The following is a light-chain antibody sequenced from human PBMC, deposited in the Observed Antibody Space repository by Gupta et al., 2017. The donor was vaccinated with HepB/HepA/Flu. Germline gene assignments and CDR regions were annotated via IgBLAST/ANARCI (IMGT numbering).Light chain of an antibody. Sequence: EIVLTQSPATLSLSPGERATLSCKASQSVSGSLAWYQLKPDQAPRLLIYDASNRDTGIPARFSGSGFGKDLTLTISSREQEDFAGYYCQQSSNWPRLTFGGGTKVEIK. V-gene: IGKV3-11*01. CDR2: DAS. CDR3: QQSSNWPRLT. J-gene: IGKJ4*01. CDR1: QSVSGS.